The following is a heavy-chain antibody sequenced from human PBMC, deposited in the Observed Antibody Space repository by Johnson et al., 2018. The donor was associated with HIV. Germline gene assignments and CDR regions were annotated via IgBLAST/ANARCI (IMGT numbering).Heavy chain of an antibody. J-gene: IGHJ3*02. D-gene: IGHD1-7*01. CDR1: GFTFSDYY. Sequence: VQLVESGGGLVKPGGSLRLSCAASGFTFSDYYMSWIRQAPGKGLEWVSAISGSGGSTYYADSVKGRFTISRDNSKNTLYLQMNSLRAEDTAVYYCAREATGTTNAFYMWGQGTMVTVSS. CDR2: ISGSGGST. V-gene: IGHV3-23*04. CDR3: AREATGTTNAFYM.